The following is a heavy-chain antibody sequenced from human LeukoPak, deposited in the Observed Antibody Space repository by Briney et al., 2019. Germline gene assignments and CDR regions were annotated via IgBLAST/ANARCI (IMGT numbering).Heavy chain of an antibody. V-gene: IGHV3-64*01. CDR1: GFTFSSYA. CDR2: ITGNGGST. CDR3: ARGDEMVLAATLNY. J-gene: IGHJ4*02. Sequence: GGSLRLSCAASGFTFSSYAMHWLRQAPGKGLEYVSAITGNGGSTFYANSVKGRFTISRDNSKNTLYLQMGSLRAEDMAVYYCARGDEMVLAATLNYWGQGTLVTVSS. D-gene: IGHD2-15*01.